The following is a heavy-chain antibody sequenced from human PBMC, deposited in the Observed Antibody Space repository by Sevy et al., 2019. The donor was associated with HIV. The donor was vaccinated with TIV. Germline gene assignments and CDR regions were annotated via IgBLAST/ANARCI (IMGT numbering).Heavy chain of an antibody. CDR1: GFTFSNYD. CDR3: AKVDVVVPVADYGMDV. CDR2: ISGSGGST. D-gene: IGHD2-2*01. J-gene: IGHJ6*02. Sequence: GGSLRLSCAASGFTFSNYDMSWVRQAPGKGLEWVSSISGSGGSTYYADSVKGRFTISRDNSKNTLYLQMNSLRAEDTAVYYCAKVDVVVPVADYGMDVWGQGTTVTVSS. V-gene: IGHV3-23*01.